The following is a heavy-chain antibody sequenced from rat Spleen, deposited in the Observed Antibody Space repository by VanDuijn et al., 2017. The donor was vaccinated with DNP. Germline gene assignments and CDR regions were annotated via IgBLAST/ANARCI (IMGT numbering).Heavy chain of an antibody. CDR1: GYSITSNY. V-gene: IGHV3-1*01. CDR2: ISYSGST. D-gene: IGHD1-4*01. J-gene: IGHJ4*01. Sequence: EVQLQESGPGLVKPSQSLSLTCSVTGYSITSNYWGWIRKLPGNKMEWIGYISYSGSTGYNPSLKSRISITRDTSKNQFFLQVNSVNTEDTATYYCARWPGYNPPYAMDAWGQGTSVTVSS. CDR3: ARWPGYNPPYAMDA.